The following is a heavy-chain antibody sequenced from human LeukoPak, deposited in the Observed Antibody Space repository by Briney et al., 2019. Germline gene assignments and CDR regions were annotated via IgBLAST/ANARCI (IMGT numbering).Heavy chain of an antibody. CDR3: ARGVSGSYVFDS. CDR2: IYYSGGT. CDR1: GGSISSYH. D-gene: IGHD3-16*01. J-gene: IGHJ4*02. V-gene: IGHV4-59*13. Sequence: SETLSLTCTVSGGSISSYHWSWIRQPPGKGLEGIGYIYYSGGTNYNPSLKSRVSISVDTPKNQFCLKLNSVTAADTAAYYCARGVSGSYVFDSWGQGTLVTVSS.